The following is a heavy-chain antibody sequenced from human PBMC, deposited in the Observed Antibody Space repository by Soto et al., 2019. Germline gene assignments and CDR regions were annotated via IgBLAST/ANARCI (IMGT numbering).Heavy chain of an antibody. Sequence: SETLSLTCAVSGGSISRGGYSWCWIRQPPGKGLEWIGYIYHSGSPYYNPSLKSRVTISVDRSKNQFSLKLSSVTAADTAVYYCARAHYGDYGYGMDVWGQGTTVTVSS. CDR1: GGSISRGGYS. V-gene: IGHV4-30-2*01. CDR2: IYHSGSP. J-gene: IGHJ6*02. D-gene: IGHD4-17*01. CDR3: ARAHYGDYGYGMDV.